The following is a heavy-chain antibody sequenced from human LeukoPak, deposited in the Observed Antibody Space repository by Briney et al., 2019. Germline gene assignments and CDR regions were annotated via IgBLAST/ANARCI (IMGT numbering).Heavy chain of an antibody. Sequence: ASVKVSCKASGYTFTGYYMRWARQAPGQGLEWKGWINPNSGGTNYAQKFQGWVTMTRDTSISTAYMELSRLRSDDTAVYYCARDTGYRFPDYWGQGTLVTVSS. V-gene: IGHV1-2*04. CDR1: GYTFTGYY. CDR2: INPNSGGT. D-gene: IGHD1-1*01. CDR3: ARDTGYRFPDY. J-gene: IGHJ4*02.